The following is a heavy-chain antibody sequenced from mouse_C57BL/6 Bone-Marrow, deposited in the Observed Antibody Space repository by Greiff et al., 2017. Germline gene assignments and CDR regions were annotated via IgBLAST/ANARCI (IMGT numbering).Heavy chain of an antibody. CDR2: IYPRSGNT. CDR3: ARPHYYGSSPDYFDV. D-gene: IGHD1-1*01. CDR1: GYTFTRYG. V-gene: IGHV1-81*01. J-gene: IGHJ1*03. Sequence: VQLQQSGAELARPGASVKLSCKASGYTFTRYGISWVKQRTGQGLEWIGEIYPRSGNTYYNEKFKGKATLTADKSSSTAYMELRSLTSEDSAVYFCARPHYYGSSPDYFDVWGTGTTVTVSS.